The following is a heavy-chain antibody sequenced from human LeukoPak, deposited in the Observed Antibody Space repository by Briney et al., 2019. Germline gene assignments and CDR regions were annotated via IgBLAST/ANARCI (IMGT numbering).Heavy chain of an antibody. CDR1: GFTFSSYW. D-gene: IGHD1-26*01. Sequence: GGSLRLSCAASGFTFSSYWMSWVRQAPGKGLEWVANIKQDGSEKYYVDSVKGRFTIPRDNAKNSLYLQMNSLRAEDTAVYYCARTIVRAFEYFDYWGQGTLVTVSS. CDR2: IKQDGSEK. V-gene: IGHV3-7*01. CDR3: ARTIVRAFEYFDY. J-gene: IGHJ4*02.